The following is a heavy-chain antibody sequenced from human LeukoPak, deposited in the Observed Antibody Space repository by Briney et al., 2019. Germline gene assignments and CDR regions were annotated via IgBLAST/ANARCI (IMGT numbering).Heavy chain of an antibody. V-gene: IGHV3-74*01. CDR3: ARDQPDYYGSGSYPH. J-gene: IGHJ4*02. CDR1: GFTFSSYW. Sequence: GGSLRLSCAASGFTFSSYWMHWVRQAPGKGLVWVSRINSDGSSTSYADSVKGRFTISRDNAKNTLYLQMNSLRAEDTAVYYCARDQPDYYGSGSYPHWGQGTLVTVSS. D-gene: IGHD3-10*01. CDR2: INSDGSST.